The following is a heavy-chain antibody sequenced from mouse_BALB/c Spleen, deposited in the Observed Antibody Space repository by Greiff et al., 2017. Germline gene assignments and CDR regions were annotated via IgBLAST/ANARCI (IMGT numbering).Heavy chain of an antibody. CDR3: ASLYYDYDGDAMDY. J-gene: IGHJ4*01. CDR1: GFTFSSYG. Sequence: EVQLVESGGDLVKPGGSLKLSCAASGFTFSSYGMSWVRQTPDKRLEWVATISSGGSYTYYPDSVKGRFTISRDNAKNTLYLQMSSLKSEDTAMYYCASLYYDYDGDAMDYWGQGTSVTVSS. V-gene: IGHV5-6*01. D-gene: IGHD2-4*01. CDR2: ISSGGSYT.